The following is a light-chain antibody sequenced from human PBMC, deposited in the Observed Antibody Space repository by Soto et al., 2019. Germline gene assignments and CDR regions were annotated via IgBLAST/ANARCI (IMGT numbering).Light chain of an antibody. CDR3: QQSNNWPPFT. V-gene: IGKV3-15*01. J-gene: IGKJ3*01. CDR1: QSINSN. CDR2: GAS. Sequence: EIVMTQSPATLSVSPGERATLSCRASQSINSNLAWYPKKPGQAPRLLIYGASTRATGVPARFSGSGSGTEFILSISSLQSEDYAVYYCQQSNNWPPFTFGPGTKVDIK.